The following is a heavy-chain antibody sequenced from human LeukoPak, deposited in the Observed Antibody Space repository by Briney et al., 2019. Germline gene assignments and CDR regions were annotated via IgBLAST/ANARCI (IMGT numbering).Heavy chain of an antibody. CDR3: ARDKQLDWAHYYYYYMDV. CDR1: GYTFTSYY. V-gene: IGHV1-18*04. D-gene: IGHD1-1*01. CDR2: ISAYNGNT. Sequence: ASVKVSCKASGYTFTSYYMHRVRQAPGQGLEWMGWISAYNGNTNYAQKLQGRVTMTTDTSTSTAYMELRSLRSDDTAVYYCARDKQLDWAHYYYYYMDVWGKGTTVTVSS. J-gene: IGHJ6*03.